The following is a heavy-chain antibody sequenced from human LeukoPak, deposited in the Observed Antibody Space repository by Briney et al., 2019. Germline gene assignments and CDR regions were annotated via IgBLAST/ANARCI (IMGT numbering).Heavy chain of an antibody. CDR3: ASHCGGDCSYRDY. D-gene: IGHD2-21*02. CDR1: GFTFSSYA. Sequence: GGSLRLSCAASGFTFSSYAMSWVRQAPGKGLEWVSAISGSGGSTYYADSVKGRFTISRDNAKNSLYLQMNSLRDEDTAVYYYASHCGGDCSYRDYWGQGTLVTVSS. J-gene: IGHJ4*02. CDR2: ISGSGGST. V-gene: IGHV3-23*01.